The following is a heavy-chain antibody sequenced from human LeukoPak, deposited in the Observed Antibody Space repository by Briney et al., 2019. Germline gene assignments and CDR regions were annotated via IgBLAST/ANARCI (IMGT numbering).Heavy chain of an antibody. Sequence: SETLSLTCTVSGGSISIYYWSWIPQPPAKGLEYIGYIYYSGRTNYNPSLKSRVTISVDTSKNQLSQNLTSVTAAHTAVYYCARGGLGGITAYSNYLFDYWGQGTLVTVSS. CDR1: GGSISIYY. CDR2: IYYSGRT. V-gene: IGHV4-59*08. J-gene: IGHJ4*02. CDR3: ARGGLGGITAYSNYLFDY. D-gene: IGHD4-11*01.